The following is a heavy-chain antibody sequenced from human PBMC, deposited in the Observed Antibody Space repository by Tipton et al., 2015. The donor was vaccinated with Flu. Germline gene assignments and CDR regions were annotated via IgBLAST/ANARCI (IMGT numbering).Heavy chain of an antibody. V-gene: IGHV3-74*01. Sequence: SLRLSCAASGFTFSSYWMHWVRQAPGKGLVWVSRINSDGSSTSYADSVKGRFTISRDNAKNTLYLQMNSLRAEDTAVYYCATGSGSYYTPFDYWGQGTLVTVSS. D-gene: IGHD3-10*01. CDR2: INSDGSST. CDR1: GFTFSSYW. CDR3: ATGSGSYYTPFDY. J-gene: IGHJ4*02.